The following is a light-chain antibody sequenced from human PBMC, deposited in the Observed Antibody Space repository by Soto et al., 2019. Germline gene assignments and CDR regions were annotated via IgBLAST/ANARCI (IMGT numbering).Light chain of an antibody. CDR3: QVWDNSADHVV. J-gene: IGLJ2*01. Sequence: SYELTQPPSVSVAPGQTARITCGGNNIATKSVHWYQQRPGQAPVLVVSDDSDRPSGIPERISGSNSGITATLTISRVEAGDEADYYCQVWDNSADHVVFGGGTMVTVL. CDR1: NIATKS. CDR2: DDS. V-gene: IGLV3-21*02.